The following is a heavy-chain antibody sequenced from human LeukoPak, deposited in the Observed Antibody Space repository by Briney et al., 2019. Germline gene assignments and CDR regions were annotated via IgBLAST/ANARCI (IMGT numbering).Heavy chain of an antibody. V-gene: IGHV3-23*01. CDR1: GFTFSSYA. Sequence: GGSLRLSCAASGFTFSSYAMTWVRQAPGKGLEWVSGISGSGDITYYADSVQGRFTISRDNSKNTLSLQVNSLRAEDTAVYYCAKPLTPYSSSWSYYFDYWGQGTLVSVSS. J-gene: IGHJ4*02. D-gene: IGHD6-13*01. CDR3: AKPLTPYSSSWSYYFDY. CDR2: ISGSGDIT.